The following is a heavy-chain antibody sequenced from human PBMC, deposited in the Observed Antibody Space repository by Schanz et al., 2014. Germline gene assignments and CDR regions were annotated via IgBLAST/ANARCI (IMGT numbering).Heavy chain of an antibody. V-gene: IGHV3-33*01. Sequence: QVQLVESGGGVVQFGRSLRLSCVASGFTFSSYGMHWVRQAPGKGLEWVAVIWYDENNKYYADSVKGRFTMSRDSSKNTMYLQMKSRSAEDTAMYCCARANVRRKITFDYGGRGALVTVSS. CDR1: GFTFSSYG. CDR3: ARANVRRKITFDY. CDR2: IWYDENNK. J-gene: IGHJ4*02. D-gene: IGHD1-20*01.